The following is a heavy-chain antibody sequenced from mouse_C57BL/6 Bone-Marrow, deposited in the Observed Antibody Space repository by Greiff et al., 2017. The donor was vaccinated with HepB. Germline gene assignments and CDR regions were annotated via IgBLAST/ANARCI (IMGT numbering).Heavy chain of an antibody. V-gene: IGHV5-17*01. CDR2: ISSGSSTI. D-gene: IGHD1-1*01. CDR3: ARNDSYGSSPAWFAY. CDR1: GFTFSDYG. J-gene: IGHJ3*01. Sequence: EVQVVESGGGLVKPGGSLKLSCAASGFTFSDYGMHWVRQAPEKGLEWVAYISSGSSTIYYADTVKGRFNISRDNAKNTLFLQMTSLRAEETAMYYCARNDSYGSSPAWFAYWGQGTLVTVSA.